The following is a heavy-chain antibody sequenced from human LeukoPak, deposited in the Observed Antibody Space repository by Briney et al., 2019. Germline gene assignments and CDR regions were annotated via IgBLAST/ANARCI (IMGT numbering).Heavy chain of an antibody. V-gene: IGHV1-18*01. Sequence: ASVKVSCKSSGYTFTSYGISWVRQAPGQGLEWMGWISAYNGNTNYAQKLQGRVTMTTDTSTSTAYMELRSLRFDDTAVYYCARRDWRRYYYGMDVWGQGTTVTVSS. CDR1: GYTFTSYG. CDR3: ARRDWRRYYYGMDV. J-gene: IGHJ6*02. D-gene: IGHD3/OR15-3a*01. CDR2: ISAYNGNT.